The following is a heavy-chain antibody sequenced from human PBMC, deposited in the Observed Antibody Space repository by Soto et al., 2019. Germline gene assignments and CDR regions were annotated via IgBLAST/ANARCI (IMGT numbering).Heavy chain of an antibody. Sequence: SETLSLTCTVSGGSISSYYWSWIRQPPGKGLEWIGYIYYSGSTNYNPSLKSRVTISVDTSKNQFSLKLSSVTAADTAVYYCARVREYCSSTSCYAEEDYFDYWGQGTLVTVSS. V-gene: IGHV4-59*01. CDR3: ARVREYCSSTSCYAEEDYFDY. CDR1: GGSISSYY. CDR2: IYYSGST. J-gene: IGHJ4*02. D-gene: IGHD2-2*01.